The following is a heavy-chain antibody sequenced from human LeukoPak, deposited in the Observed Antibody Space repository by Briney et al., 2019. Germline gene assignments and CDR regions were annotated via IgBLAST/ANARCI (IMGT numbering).Heavy chain of an antibody. V-gene: IGHV3-7*04. Sequence: GRSMRLSCAASGFISSIFWMGWVSPVEGNGKEWEATIIKIGSEKYYVDSVKGRFTISRDNAKNSLYLQMNSLRAEDTAVYYCARLMYDILTCYPSFDYWGRGTLVTVSS. D-gene: IGHD3-9*01. CDR3: ARLMYDILTCYPSFDY. CDR1: GFISSIFW. J-gene: IGHJ4*02. CDR2: IIKIGSEK.